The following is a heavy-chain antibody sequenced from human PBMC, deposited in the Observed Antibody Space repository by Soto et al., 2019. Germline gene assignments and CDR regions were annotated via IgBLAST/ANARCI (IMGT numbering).Heavy chain of an antibody. D-gene: IGHD1-1*01. CDR2: IVRDGGQK. V-gene: IGHV3-33*01. J-gene: IGHJ4*02. CDR3: ARDDDFEENGLDY. CDR1: GFTFSRYG. Sequence: QVHLVESGGGVVKPGRPLRLSCAASGFTFSRYGMHWVRQAPGKGLEWVGVIVRDGGQKQYADSVRGRFTISRDNFKNTLYLEMNSVTVEDTAVYDCARDDDFEENGLDYLGQGTLVTVSS.